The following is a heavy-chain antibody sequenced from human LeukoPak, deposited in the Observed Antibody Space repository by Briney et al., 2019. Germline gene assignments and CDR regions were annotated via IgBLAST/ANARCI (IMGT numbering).Heavy chain of an antibody. D-gene: IGHD5-12*01. CDR2: IRYDGSNK. CDR1: GFTFSSYG. CDR3: AREVLTQAIYSGYNAFEI. V-gene: IGHV3-30*02. J-gene: IGHJ3*02. Sequence: GGSLRLSCAASGFTFSSYGMHWVRQAPGKGLEWVAFIRYDGSNKYYADSVKGRFTISRDKATNSLYLQMNSLRAEDTAVYYCAREVLTQAIYSGYNAFEIWGQGTMVTVSS.